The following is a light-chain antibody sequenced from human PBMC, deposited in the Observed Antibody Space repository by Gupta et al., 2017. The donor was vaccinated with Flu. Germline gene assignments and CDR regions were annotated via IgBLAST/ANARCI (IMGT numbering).Light chain of an antibody. CDR2: SNN. CDR3: AAWDDSRNGWV. V-gene: IGLV1-44*01. CDR1: SSNIGSNT. Sequence: QSVLTQPPSASGTPGQRVTISCSGSSSNIGSNTVNWYQQLPGTAPNLLIYSNNQRPSGVPDRFSGSKSGTSASLATSGLQSEDEADYYCAAWDDSRNGWVFGGGTKLTVL. J-gene: IGLJ3*02.